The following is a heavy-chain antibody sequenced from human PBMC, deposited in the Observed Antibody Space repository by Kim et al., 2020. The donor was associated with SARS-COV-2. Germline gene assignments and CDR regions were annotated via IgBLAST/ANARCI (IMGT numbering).Heavy chain of an antibody. Sequence: GGSAKSRFTNPRDNSKTTRYLQMNSLRAEDTAVYYCAKSMLRGTTPFDYWGQGTLVTVSS. D-gene: IGHD3-10*01. V-gene: IGHV3-30-3*02. J-gene: IGHJ4*02. CDR3: AKSMLRGTTPFDY.